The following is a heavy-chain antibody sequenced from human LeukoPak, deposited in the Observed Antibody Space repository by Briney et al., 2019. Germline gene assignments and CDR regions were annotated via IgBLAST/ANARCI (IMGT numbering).Heavy chain of an antibody. Sequence: PSETLSLTCTVSSGSISTSNYYWGWVRQPPGKALEWIGNIFYSGSTYYSPSLKSRVTISLDTSRNQFSLKLNSVTAADTAVYYCARDRYYYDSSGYLYFDYWGQGTLVTVSS. CDR3: ARDRYYYDSSGYLYFDY. J-gene: IGHJ4*02. D-gene: IGHD3-22*01. V-gene: IGHV4-39*07. CDR1: SGSISTSNYY. CDR2: IFYSGST.